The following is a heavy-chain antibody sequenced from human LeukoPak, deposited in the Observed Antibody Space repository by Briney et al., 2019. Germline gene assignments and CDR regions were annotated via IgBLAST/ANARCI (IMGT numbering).Heavy chain of an antibody. CDR1: GFTFSSYS. V-gene: IGHV3-48*01. Sequence: QPGGSLRLSCAASGFTFSSYSMNWVRQAPGKGLEWVSYISSSSSTIYYAASVKGRFTISRDNAKNSLYLQLNSLVAEDTAVYCCARDQPGGYYDSSGYLWYAFDIWGQGTMVTVSS. J-gene: IGHJ3*02. D-gene: IGHD3-22*01. CDR2: ISSSSSTI. CDR3: ARDQPGGYYDSSGYLWYAFDI.